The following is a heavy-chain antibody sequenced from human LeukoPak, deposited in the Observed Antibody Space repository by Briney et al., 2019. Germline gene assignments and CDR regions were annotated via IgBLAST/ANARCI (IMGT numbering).Heavy chain of an antibody. CDR2: ISSSSSTI. CDR3: ARSDLRRWSGDMGDFDY. V-gene: IGHV3-48*04. CDR1: GFTFGSYS. D-gene: IGHD3-16*01. Sequence: GGSLRLSWAASGFTFGSYSMNGVGRAPGKGLGGVSYISSSSSTIYYADSVKGRFTISRDNAKNSLYLQMNSLRAEDTAVYYCARSDLRRWSGDMGDFDYWGQGTLVTVSS. J-gene: IGHJ4*02.